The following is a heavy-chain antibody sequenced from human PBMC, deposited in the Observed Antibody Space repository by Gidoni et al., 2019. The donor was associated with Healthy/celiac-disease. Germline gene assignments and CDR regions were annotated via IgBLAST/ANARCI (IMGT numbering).Heavy chain of an antibody. CDR2: ISYDGSNK. CDR1: GFTFSSYG. J-gene: IGHJ6*03. Sequence: QVQLVESGGVVVQPGRSLRLSCAASGFTFSSYGMHWVRQAPGKGLEWVAVISYDGSNKYYADSVKGRFTISRDNSKNTLYLQMNSLRAEDTAVYYCAKDRIAAAGSHYYYMDVWGKGTTVTVSS. V-gene: IGHV3-30*18. D-gene: IGHD6-13*01. CDR3: AKDRIAAAGSHYYYMDV.